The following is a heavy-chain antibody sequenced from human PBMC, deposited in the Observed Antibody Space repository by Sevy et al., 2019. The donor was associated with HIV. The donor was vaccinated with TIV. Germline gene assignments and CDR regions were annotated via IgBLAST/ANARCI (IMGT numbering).Heavy chain of an antibody. J-gene: IGHJ6*02. CDR3: ASPTVTTWGRGMDV. V-gene: IGHV3-11*01. CDR2: ISSSGSTI. Sequence: GGSLRLSCAASGFTFSDYYMSWIRQAPGKGLEWVSYISSSGSTIYYADSVKGRFTISRDNAKNSPYLQMNSLRAEDTAVYYCASPTVTTWGRGMDVWGQGTTVTVSS. CDR1: GFTFSDYY. D-gene: IGHD4-17*01.